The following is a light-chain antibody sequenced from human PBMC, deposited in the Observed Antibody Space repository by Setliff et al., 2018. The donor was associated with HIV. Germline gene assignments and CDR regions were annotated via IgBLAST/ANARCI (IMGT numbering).Light chain of an antibody. CDR3: SSYTRSSSYV. Sequence: QSVLTQPASVSGSPGQSTTISCTGTSSDIGGYDYVTWYQQHPGKAPKLMIYEVNNRPSGVSNRFSGSKSGFTASLTISGLQAEDEADYYCSSYTRSSSYVFGTGTKSPS. J-gene: IGLJ1*01. CDR2: EVN. CDR1: SSDIGGYDY. V-gene: IGLV2-14*01.